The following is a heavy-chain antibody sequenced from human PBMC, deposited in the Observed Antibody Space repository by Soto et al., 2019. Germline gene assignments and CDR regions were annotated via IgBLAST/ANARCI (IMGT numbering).Heavy chain of an antibody. CDR1: GFTFNNFW. V-gene: IGHV3-74*01. D-gene: IGHD1-26*01. Sequence: GGSLRLSSAGSGFTFNNFWMHWVRQAPWKGLVWVARINTDGSVTSHADSVKGRFTISRDNAKSTHYLQMNSLRAEDSARYYCARQTGLGATNYWGRGTLVTVS. CDR2: INTDGSVT. J-gene: IGHJ4*02. CDR3: ARQTGLGATNY.